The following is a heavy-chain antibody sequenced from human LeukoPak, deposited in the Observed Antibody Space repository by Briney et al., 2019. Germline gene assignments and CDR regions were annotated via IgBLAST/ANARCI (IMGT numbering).Heavy chain of an antibody. J-gene: IGHJ5*02. D-gene: IGHD1-7*01. CDR2: ISTDNGNT. Sequence: VASVKVSCKGSGYTFTSHGISWVRQAPGQGLEWMGWISTDNGNTNYAQKVQDRVTMTTDTSTNTAFMELRSLRSDDTAVYYCAREVSDGGNYWFDPWGQGTLVTVSS. V-gene: IGHV1-18*01. CDR3: AREVSDGGNYWFDP. CDR1: GYTFTSHG.